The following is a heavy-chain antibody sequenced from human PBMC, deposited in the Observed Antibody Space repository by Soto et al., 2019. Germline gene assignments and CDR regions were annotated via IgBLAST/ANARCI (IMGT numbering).Heavy chain of an antibody. D-gene: IGHD6-19*01. CDR3: ARGPLPVEAVAGYLDY. V-gene: IGHV4-34*01. CDR2: INHSGST. J-gene: IGHJ4*02. CDR1: GGSFSGYY. Sequence: SETLSLTCAVYGGSFSGYYWSWIRQPPGKGLEWIGEINHSGSTNYNPSLKSRVTISVDTSKNQFSLKLSSVTAADTAVYYCARGPLPVEAVAGYLDYWGQGTLVTVSS.